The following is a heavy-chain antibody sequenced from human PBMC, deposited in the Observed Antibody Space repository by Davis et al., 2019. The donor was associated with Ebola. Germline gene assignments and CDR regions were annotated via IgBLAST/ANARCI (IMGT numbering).Heavy chain of an antibody. CDR1: GFTFSSYW. Sequence: GESLKISCAASGFTFSSYWMSWVRQAPGKGLVWVSRINSDGSSTSYADSVKGRFTISRDNAKNTLYLQMNSLRAEDTAVYYCARGSCSGGSCYVSILLAFDIWGQGTMVTVSS. J-gene: IGHJ3*02. CDR3: ARGSCSGGSCYVSILLAFDI. V-gene: IGHV3-74*01. D-gene: IGHD2-15*01. CDR2: INSDGSST.